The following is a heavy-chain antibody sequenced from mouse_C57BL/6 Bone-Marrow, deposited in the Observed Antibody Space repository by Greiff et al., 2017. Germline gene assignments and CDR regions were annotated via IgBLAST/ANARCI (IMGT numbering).Heavy chain of an antibody. CDR1: GFTFSSYG. V-gene: IGHV5-6*01. J-gene: IGHJ3*01. CDR3: AIGLRRPFAY. CDR2: ISSGGSYT. Sequence: EVQRVESGGDLVKPGGSLKLSCAASGFTFSSYGMSWVRQTPDKRLEWVATISSGGSYTYYPDSVKGRFTISRDNAKNTLYLQMSSLKSEDTAMYYCAIGLRRPFAYWGQGTLVTVSA. D-gene: IGHD2-4*01.